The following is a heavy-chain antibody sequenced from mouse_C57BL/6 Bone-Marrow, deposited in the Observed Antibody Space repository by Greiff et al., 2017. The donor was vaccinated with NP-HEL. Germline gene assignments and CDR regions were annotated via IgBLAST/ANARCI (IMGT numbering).Heavy chain of an antibody. CDR3: ARSLYDYDGYCFEY. J-gene: IGHJ2*02. CDR1: GYTFTDYY. Sequence: EVQLQQSGPVLVKPGASVKMSCKASGYTFTDYYMNWVKQSHGKSLEWIGVINPYNGGTSYNQKFKGKATLTVDKSSSTAYMELNSLTSEDSAVYYGARSLYDYDGYCFEYGGQGTSLTVSS. V-gene: IGHV1-19*01. D-gene: IGHD2-4*01. CDR2: INPYNGGT.